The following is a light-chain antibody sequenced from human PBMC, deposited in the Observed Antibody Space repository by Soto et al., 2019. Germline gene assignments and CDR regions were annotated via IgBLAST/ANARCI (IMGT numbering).Light chain of an antibody. CDR3: AAWDDSLRGLE. CDR2: NNS. J-gene: IGLJ2*01. Sequence: QSVLTQPPSASGTPGQMVTISCSGSSSNIGSNNVNWYQQLPGMAPKLLIYNNSQRPTGVPDRFSGSTSVTSASLAISGLQSEDEADYYCAAWDDSLRGLEFGGGTKLTVL. CDR1: SSNIGSNN. V-gene: IGLV1-44*01.